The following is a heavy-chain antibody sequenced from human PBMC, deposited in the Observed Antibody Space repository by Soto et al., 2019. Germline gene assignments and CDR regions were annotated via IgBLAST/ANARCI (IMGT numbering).Heavy chain of an antibody. D-gene: IGHD3-16*01. CDR2: ISGSGGST. V-gene: IGHV3-23*01. J-gene: IGHJ6*02. CDR1: GFTFISYA. Sequence: PGGSLRLSCAASGFTFISYAMSWGRQAPGKGLEWVSAISGSGGSTYYADSVKGRFTIFRDNSKNTLYLQMNSLRAEDTAVYYCAKAGYYDYVWGSENYYGMDIWGQGTTVTVSS. CDR3: AKAGYYDYVWGSENYYGMDI.